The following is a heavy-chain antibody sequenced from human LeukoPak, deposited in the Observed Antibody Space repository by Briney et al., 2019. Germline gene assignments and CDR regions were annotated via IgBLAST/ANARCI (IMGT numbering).Heavy chain of an antibody. CDR3: ARVTRDDFWSGYSEIYNHYGMDV. Sequence: ASVKVSCKASGYTFSSYGINWVRQAPGQGLEWMGWISSYSGNTNYAQKLQGRVTMTTDTSTSTAYMELRSLRSEDTAVYYCARVTRDDFWSGYSEIYNHYGMDVWGQGTTVTVSS. CDR1: GYTFSSYG. J-gene: IGHJ6*02. D-gene: IGHD3-3*01. CDR2: ISSYSGNT. V-gene: IGHV1-18*01.